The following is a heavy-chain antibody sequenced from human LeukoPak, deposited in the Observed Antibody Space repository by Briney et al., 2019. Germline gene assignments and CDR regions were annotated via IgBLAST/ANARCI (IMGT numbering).Heavy chain of an antibody. Sequence: PSETLSLTCNFSGDSINNYYWSWIRQPPGKGLEWIGYIYYSGSTNYNPSLKSRVTISVDTSKNQFSLRLSSVTAADTAVYYCAKGNTAMAHYWGQGTLVTVSS. CDR3: AKGNTAMAHY. V-gene: IGHV4-59*01. CDR2: IYYSGST. CDR1: GDSINNYY. D-gene: IGHD5-18*01. J-gene: IGHJ4*02.